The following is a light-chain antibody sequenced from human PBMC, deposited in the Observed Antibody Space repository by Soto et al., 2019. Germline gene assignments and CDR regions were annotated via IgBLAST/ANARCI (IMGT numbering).Light chain of an antibody. J-gene: IGKJ5*01. CDR2: AAS. V-gene: IGKV1-9*01. CDR3: QQLNSYPLT. CDR1: QDISSF. Sequence: IQLTQSPSSLSASIGDRVTITCRASQDISSFLAWYQQKPGKAPKLLIYAASNLQSGVPSRFSGSGSGTDFTLTISSLQPEDFATYFCQQLNSYPLTFGQGTRLEIK.